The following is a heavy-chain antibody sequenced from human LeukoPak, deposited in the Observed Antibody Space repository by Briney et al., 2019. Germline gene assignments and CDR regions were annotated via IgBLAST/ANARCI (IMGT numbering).Heavy chain of an antibody. CDR3: SKNYYDCSGYYPDAFDI. J-gene: IGHJ3*02. D-gene: IGHD3-22*01. V-gene: IGHV3-23*01. CDR2: ISGSGGST. CDR1: GFTFSSYA. Sequence: GGSLRLSCAASGFTFSSYAMSWVRQAPGKGLEWVSAISGSGGSTYYADSVKGRFTISRDNSKNTLYLQMNSLRAEDTAVYYCSKNYYDCSGYYPDAFDIWGQGTMVTVSS.